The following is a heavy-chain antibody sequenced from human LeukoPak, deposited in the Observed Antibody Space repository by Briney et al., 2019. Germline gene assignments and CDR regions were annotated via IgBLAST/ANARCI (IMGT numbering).Heavy chain of an antibody. D-gene: IGHD2-21*01. CDR2: LYSGGDT. Sequence: GGSLRLSCAASGFTVSNSYMSWVRQSPGKRPEWVSVLYSGGDTYYADTVMGRFTISRDNAKNTLHLQMNSLRADDTAIYYCARDVLGWGSVDYFDSWGQGTLVTVSS. CDR3: ARDVLGWGSVDYFDS. CDR1: GFTVSNSY. J-gene: IGHJ4*02. V-gene: IGHV3-66*01.